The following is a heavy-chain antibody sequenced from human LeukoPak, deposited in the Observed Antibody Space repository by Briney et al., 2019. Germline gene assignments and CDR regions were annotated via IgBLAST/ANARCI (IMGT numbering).Heavy chain of an antibody. Sequence: SETLSLTCEVSGGSFSGYYWTWIRQSPGKGLEWIGEIYHSGSTNYNPSLMRRVTMSVDTSKNQFSLSLTAVTDADTALYYRARARRGYVRLDYWGQGTLVTVSS. V-gene: IGHV4-34*01. CDR1: GGSFSGYY. D-gene: IGHD5-12*01. J-gene: IGHJ4*02. CDR3: ARARRGYVRLDY. CDR2: IYHSGST.